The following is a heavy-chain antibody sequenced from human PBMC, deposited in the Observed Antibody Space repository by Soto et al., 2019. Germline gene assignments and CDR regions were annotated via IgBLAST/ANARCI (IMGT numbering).Heavy chain of an antibody. CDR2: VYYTGST. CDR3: ARSVAVPGAHIDY. V-gene: IGHV4-59*01. D-gene: IGHD6-19*01. J-gene: IGHJ4*02. CDR1: GGSISGSY. Sequence: QVQLQESGPGLVKPSETLSLTCSVSGGSISGSYWSWIRQSPGKGLEWLGYVYYTGSTNYSPSLRSRVSISVDTSKNEFSLRLSSVTAADTAVYFCARSVAVPGAHIDYWGQGTKVTVSS.